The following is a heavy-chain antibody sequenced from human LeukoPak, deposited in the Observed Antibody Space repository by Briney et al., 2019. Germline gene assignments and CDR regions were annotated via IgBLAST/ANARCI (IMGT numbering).Heavy chain of an antibody. J-gene: IGHJ4*02. V-gene: IGHV4-34*01. CDR2: INHSGST. D-gene: IGHD3-9*01. Sequence: SETLSLTCAVYGGSFSGYYWSWIHQPPGKGLEWIGEINHSGSTNYNPSLKSRVTISVDTSKNQFSLKPSSVTAADTAVYYCASLHEGRLDFDYWGQGTLVTVSS. CDR1: GGSFSGYY. CDR3: ASLHEGRLDFDY.